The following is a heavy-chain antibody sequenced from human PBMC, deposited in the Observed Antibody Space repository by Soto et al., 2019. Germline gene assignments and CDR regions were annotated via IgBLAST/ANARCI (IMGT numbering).Heavy chain of an antibody. V-gene: IGHV1-18*01. Sequence: QVQLVQSGAEVKKPGASVKVSFKASGYTFTSYGISWVRQAPGQGLEWMGWISAYNGNTNYAQKLQGRVTMTTDTSTSSAYMELRSLRSDETAVYYCARDTPGVVPAAHYGMDVWGQVITATVSS. CDR1: GYTFTSYG. CDR3: ARDTPGVVPAAHYGMDV. CDR2: ISAYNGNT. D-gene: IGHD2-2*01. J-gene: IGHJ6*02.